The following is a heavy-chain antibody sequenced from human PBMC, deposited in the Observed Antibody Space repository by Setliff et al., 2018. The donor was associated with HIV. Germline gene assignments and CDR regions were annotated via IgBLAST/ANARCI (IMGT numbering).Heavy chain of an antibody. CDR1: GYTFTNYW. V-gene: IGHV5-51*01. CDR2: IYPGDSDT. D-gene: IGHD3-3*01. Sequence: GESLKISCRGSGYTFTNYWIGWVRQMPGRGLEWMGIIYPGDSDTRYSPSFEGQVTMSADKSINTDYLQWNSLKASDTAMYYCARQPTDTSGYNNGFDSWGQGTLVTVSS. CDR3: ARQPTDTSGYNNGFDS. J-gene: IGHJ5*01.